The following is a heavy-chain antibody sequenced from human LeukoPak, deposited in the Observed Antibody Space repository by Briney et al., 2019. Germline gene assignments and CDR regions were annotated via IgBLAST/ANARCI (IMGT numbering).Heavy chain of an antibody. V-gene: IGHV4-39*01. CDR1: GGSISSSSYS. Sequence: SETLSLTCTVSGGSISSSSYSWGWIRQPPGKGLEWIGSIYYSGSTYYNPSLKSRVTISVDTSKNQFSLKLSSVTAADTAVYYCASVVVTAYYYSDYWGQGTLVTVSS. D-gene: IGHD2-21*02. J-gene: IGHJ4*02. CDR2: IYYSGST. CDR3: ASVVVTAYYYSDY.